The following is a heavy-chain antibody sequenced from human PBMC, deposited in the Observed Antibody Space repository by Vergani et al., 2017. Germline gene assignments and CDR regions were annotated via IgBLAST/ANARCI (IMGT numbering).Heavy chain of an antibody. V-gene: IGHV3-21*01. CDR2: ISSSSSYI. Sequence: EVQLVESGGGLVKPGGSLRLSCAASGFTFSSYSMNWVRQAPGKGLEWVSSISSSSSYIYYADSVKGRFTISRDNAKNSLYLQMNSLRAEDTAVYYCARDADYYYGVDVWGQGTTVTVSS. CDR1: GFTFSSYS. CDR3: ARDADYYYGVDV. J-gene: IGHJ6*02.